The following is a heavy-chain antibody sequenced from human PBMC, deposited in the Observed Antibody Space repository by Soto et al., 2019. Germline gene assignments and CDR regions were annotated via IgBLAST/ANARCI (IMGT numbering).Heavy chain of an antibody. Sequence: SETLALTCAVSGGSITTATHSWSWIRQPPGKGLEWIGYIYHSGSTYYNPSVKSRVTISIDKSNNQFSLRLSSVAAADTAVYYCARGGGVTTTGDDYWGQGILVTVSS. CDR2: IYHSGST. V-gene: IGHV4-30-2*01. D-gene: IGHD4-4*01. J-gene: IGHJ4*02. CDR1: GGSITTATHS. CDR3: ARGGGVTTTGDDY.